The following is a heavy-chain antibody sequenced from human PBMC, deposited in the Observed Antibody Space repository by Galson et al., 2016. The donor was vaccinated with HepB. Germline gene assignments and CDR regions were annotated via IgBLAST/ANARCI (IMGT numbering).Heavy chain of an antibody. CDR2: IKQSGSEK. CDR3: ARVMNSGYPFS. CDR1: GFTFGSNW. Sequence: SLRLSCAGSGFTFGSNWMTWGCQAPGKGLEWVANIKQSGSEKYYVDSVKGRFTISRDNAKNSLYLQMNSRRAEDTAVYFCARVMNSGYPFSWGQGTLVTVSS. J-gene: IGHJ5*02. D-gene: IGHD3-22*01. V-gene: IGHV3-7*01.